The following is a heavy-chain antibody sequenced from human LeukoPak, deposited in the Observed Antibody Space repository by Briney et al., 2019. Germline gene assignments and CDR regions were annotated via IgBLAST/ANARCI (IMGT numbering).Heavy chain of an antibody. CDR2: IYYSGST. D-gene: IGHD4-23*01. J-gene: IGHJ6*03. Sequence: SETLSLTCTVSGGSISSSSYHWGWIRQPPGKGLEWIGSIYYSGSTYYNPSLKSRVTISVDTSKNQFSLKLSSVTAADTAVYYCARLRWSNTYYYYYYMDVWGKGTTVTVSS. V-gene: IGHV4-39*07. CDR3: ARLRWSNTYYYYYYMDV. CDR1: GGSISSSSYH.